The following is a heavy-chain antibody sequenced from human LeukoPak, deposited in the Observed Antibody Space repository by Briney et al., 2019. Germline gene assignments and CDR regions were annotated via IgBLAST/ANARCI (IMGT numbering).Heavy chain of an antibody. CDR3: ARDWTTRWLYYFDY. CDR2: ISDYTGNT. V-gene: IGHV1-18*01. CDR1: GYSFTTYG. J-gene: IGHJ4*02. D-gene: IGHD6-19*01. Sequence: GASVKVSCKASGYSFTTYGISWVRQAPGQGLEWMGWISDYTGNTNYAQKFQGRVTMTTDTSTSTAYMELRSLRSDDTAVYYCARDWTTRWLYYFDYWGQGTLVTVSS.